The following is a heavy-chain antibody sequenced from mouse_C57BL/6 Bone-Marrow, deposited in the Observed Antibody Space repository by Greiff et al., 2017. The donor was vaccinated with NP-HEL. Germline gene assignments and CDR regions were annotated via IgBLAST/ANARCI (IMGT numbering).Heavy chain of an antibody. J-gene: IGHJ3*01. Sequence: VQLQQSGAELVKPGASVKLSCKASGYTFTEYTIHWVKQRSGQGLEWIGWFYPGSGSIKYNEKFKDKATLTADKSSSTVYMELSRWTAEDSAVYFGARHGGGRLDSSGPAWFAYWGQGTLVTVSA. CDR2: FYPGSGSI. CDR3: ARHGGGRLDSSGPAWFAY. CDR1: GYTFTEYT. V-gene: IGHV1-62-2*01. D-gene: IGHD3-2*02.